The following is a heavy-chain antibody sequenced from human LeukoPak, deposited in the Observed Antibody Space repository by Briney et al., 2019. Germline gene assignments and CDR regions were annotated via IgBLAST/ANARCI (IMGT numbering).Heavy chain of an antibody. CDR2: ILADESKK. J-gene: IGHJ4*02. Sequence: GRSLRLSCAVSGFTFRNYGMHWVRQAPGKGLEWVAVILADESKKYYADSVKGRFTISRDNSKNSLYLQMNSLRAEDTAVYYCARDCSRISCYADYWGQGTLVTVSS. V-gene: IGHV3-33*08. CDR3: ARDCSRISCYADY. D-gene: IGHD2-2*01. CDR1: GFTFRNYG.